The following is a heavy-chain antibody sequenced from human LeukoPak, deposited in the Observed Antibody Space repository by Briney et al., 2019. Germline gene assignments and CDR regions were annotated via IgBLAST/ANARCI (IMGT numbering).Heavy chain of an antibody. CDR1: GGSISSSSYY. CDR3: ARGLAANYFFDY. V-gene: IGHV4-39*01. J-gene: IGHJ4*02. CDR2: IYYSGST. Sequence: SETLSLTCTVSGGSISSSSYYWGWIRQPPGKGLEWIGSIYYSGSTYYNPSLKSRVTISVDTSKNQFSLKLSSVTAADTAVYYCARGLAANYFFDYWGQGTLVTVSS. D-gene: IGHD6-13*01.